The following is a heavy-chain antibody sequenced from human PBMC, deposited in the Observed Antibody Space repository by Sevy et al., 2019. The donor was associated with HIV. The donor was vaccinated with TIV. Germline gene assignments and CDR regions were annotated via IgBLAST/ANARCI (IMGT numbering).Heavy chain of an antibody. J-gene: IGHJ4*02. CDR2: INHSGST. CDR3: ARAQGVRVMRYSSGGFGY. V-gene: IGHV4-34*01. D-gene: IGHD6-25*01. Sequence: SETLSLTCAVYGGSFSGYYWSWIRQPPGKGLEWIGEINHSGSTNYNPSLKSRVTISVDTSKNQFSLKLSSVTAADTAVYYCARAQGVRVMRYSSGGFGYWGQGTLVTVSS. CDR1: GGSFSGYY.